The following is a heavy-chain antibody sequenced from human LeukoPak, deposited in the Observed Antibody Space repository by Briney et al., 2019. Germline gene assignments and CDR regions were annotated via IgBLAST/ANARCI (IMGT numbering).Heavy chain of an antibody. CDR3: GHSFGFV. CDR1: GFTFENYV. V-gene: IGHV3-49*03. Sequence: PGGSLRLSCSASGFTFENYVMSWFRQAPGKGLEWVGLIRSNTYGGTTEYVASVTGRFTISRDDSKRIAYLQMNNLKTEDTAVYYCGHSFGFVWGRGTLVTVSS. D-gene: IGHD5-18*01. CDR2: IRSNTYGGTT. J-gene: IGHJ4*02.